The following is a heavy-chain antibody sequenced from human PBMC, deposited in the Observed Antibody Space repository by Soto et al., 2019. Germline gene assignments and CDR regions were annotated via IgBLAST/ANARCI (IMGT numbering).Heavy chain of an antibody. V-gene: IGHV4-34*01. CDR2: INHSGST. Sequence: SETLSLTCAVYGGSFSGYYWSWIRQPPGKGLEWIGEINHSGSTNYNPSLKSRVTISVDTSKNQFSLKLSSVTAADTAVYYCARVGTIFGVVDPYYYYYMDAWGKGTTVTVSS. D-gene: IGHD3-3*01. J-gene: IGHJ6*03. CDR1: GGSFSGYY. CDR3: ARVGTIFGVVDPYYYYYMDA.